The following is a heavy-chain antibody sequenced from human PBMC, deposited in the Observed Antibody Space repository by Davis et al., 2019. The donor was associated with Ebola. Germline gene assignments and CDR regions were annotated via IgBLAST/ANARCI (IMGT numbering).Heavy chain of an antibody. D-gene: IGHD3-10*01. CDR1: GFTSSLYW. Sequence: GESLKISCAASGFTSSLYWMTWVRQASGKGLEWVANINQDGSEKYYVDSVKGRFTVSRDNAKHSLYLQMNSLRAEDSAVYYCVRGSGELDSWGQGTLVAVSS. J-gene: IGHJ4*02. CDR2: INQDGSEK. CDR3: VRGSGELDS. V-gene: IGHV3-7*04.